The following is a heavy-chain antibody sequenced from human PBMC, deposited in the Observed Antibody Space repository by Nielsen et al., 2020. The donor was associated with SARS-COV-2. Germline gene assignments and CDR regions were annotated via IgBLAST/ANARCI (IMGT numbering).Heavy chain of an antibody. CDR1: GYTFTSYG. CDR2: ISAYNGNT. Sequence: ASVKVSCKASGYTFTSYGISWVRQAPGQGLEWMGWISAYNGNTNYAQKLQGRVTMTTDTSTSTAYMELRSLRSDDTAVYYCAVHPRGSYPPGFDYWGQGTLVTVSS. D-gene: IGHD3-16*02. V-gene: IGHV1-18*01. J-gene: IGHJ4*02. CDR3: AVHPRGSYPPGFDY.